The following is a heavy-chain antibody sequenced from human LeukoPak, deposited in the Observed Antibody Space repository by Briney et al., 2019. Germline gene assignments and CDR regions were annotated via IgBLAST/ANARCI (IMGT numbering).Heavy chain of an antibody. CDR1: GYTLTELS. D-gene: IGHD2-2*01. Sequence: ASVKVSCKVSGYTLTELSMHWVRQAPGKGLEWMGGFDPEDGETIYAQKFQGRVTMTEDTSTDTAYMELSSLRSEDTAVYYCARDPSGVVPPPYYMDVWGKGTTVTVSS. V-gene: IGHV1-24*01. J-gene: IGHJ6*03. CDR3: ARDPSGVVPPPYYMDV. CDR2: FDPEDGET.